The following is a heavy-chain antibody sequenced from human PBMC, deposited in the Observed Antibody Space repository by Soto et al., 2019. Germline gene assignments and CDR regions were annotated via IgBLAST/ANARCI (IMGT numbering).Heavy chain of an antibody. J-gene: IGHJ5*02. Sequence: QVQLVESGGGVVQPGRSLRLSCAASGFSISRSAMHWVRQAPGKGLEWVAVIAYDGSNRWYADSAKGRFTIARDKSKNAVYLEMSSLRGKDTAVYYCARDLQAGNYNVNWFAPWGQGTLVTVSS. CDR2: IAYDGSNR. CDR1: GFSISRSA. D-gene: IGHD1-1*01. V-gene: IGHV3-30*04. CDR3: ARDLQAGNYNVNWFAP.